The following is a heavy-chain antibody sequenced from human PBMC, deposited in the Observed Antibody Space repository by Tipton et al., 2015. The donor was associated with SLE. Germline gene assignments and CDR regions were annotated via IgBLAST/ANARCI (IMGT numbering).Heavy chain of an antibody. J-gene: IGHJ4*01. V-gene: IGHV4-59*08. CDR3: ARHTGASPSDY. CDR1: SGSINGYF. CDR2: IHYTGNS. Sequence: TLSLTCTVSSGSINGYFWSWIRQPPGRGLEWIGYIHYTGNSHYSPSLESRVTISVDTSKKQFSLKLSSVTAADTAVYYCARHTGASPSDYWGQGTLVTVSS. D-gene: IGHD1-14*01.